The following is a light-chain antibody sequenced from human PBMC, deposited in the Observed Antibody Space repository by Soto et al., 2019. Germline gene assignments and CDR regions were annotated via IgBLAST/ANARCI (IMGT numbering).Light chain of an antibody. V-gene: IGKV3-20*01. J-gene: IGKJ5*01. Sequence: EIGLTQSPGTVSLSPGDMATLSCRASQSISSTLLAWYQQKTGQAPRLLIYSSSIRATGIPDRFSGSGSGTDFTLTISSLEPEDFAVYYCQQYGISLITFGQVTRLAIK. CDR1: QSISSTL. CDR3: QQYGISLIT. CDR2: SSS.